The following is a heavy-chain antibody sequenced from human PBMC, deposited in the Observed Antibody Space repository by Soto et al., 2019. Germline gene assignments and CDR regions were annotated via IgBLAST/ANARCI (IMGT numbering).Heavy chain of an antibody. CDR1: GYTFTSYG. CDR2: ISAYHGNV. Sequence: ASVKVYCKASGYTFTSYGISWVRQAPGQGLEWMGRISAYHGNVNYAQTLQGRVTMTADTSLSTAYMELRSLRSDDTAMYYCARESRYCSGGSCYFLPGIDYWGQG. D-gene: IGHD2-15*01. V-gene: IGHV1-18*01. J-gene: IGHJ4*02. CDR3: ARESRYCSGGSCYFLPGIDY.